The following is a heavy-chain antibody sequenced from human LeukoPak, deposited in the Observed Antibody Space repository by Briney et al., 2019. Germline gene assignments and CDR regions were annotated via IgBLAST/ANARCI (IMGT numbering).Heavy chain of an antibody. J-gene: IGHJ4*02. CDR3: AKEGTLLWFGELLYDY. Sequence: GGSLRLSCAASGFTFSSYGMHWVRQAPGKGLEWVAVISYIGSNKYYADSVKGRFTISRDNSKNTLYLQMNSLRAEDTAVYYCAKEGTLLWFGELLYDYWGQGTLVTVSS. D-gene: IGHD3-10*01. CDR2: ISYIGSNK. CDR1: GFTFSSYG. V-gene: IGHV3-30*18.